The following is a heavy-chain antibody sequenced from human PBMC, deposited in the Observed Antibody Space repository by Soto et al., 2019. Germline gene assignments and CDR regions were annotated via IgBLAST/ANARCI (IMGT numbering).Heavy chain of an antibody. Sequence: EVQLLEAGGGVVQPGVSLRLSCVASGFNFQKFAMSWVRQAAGEGLEWVSGISCCGGSASYADSVKCRFSIARDDSKNTVSLQLNSLRVEDTAQYYCAKADGQQWLIPHLDNWGQGTLVTVS. CDR3: AKADGQQWLIPHLDN. D-gene: IGHD6-19*01. J-gene: IGHJ4*02. V-gene: IGHV3-23*01. CDR2: ISCCGGSA. CDR1: GFNFQKFA.